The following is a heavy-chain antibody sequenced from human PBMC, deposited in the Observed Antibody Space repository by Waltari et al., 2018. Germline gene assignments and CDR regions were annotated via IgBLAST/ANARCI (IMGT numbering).Heavy chain of an antibody. CDR1: GFTLRSYA. CDR3: ARESSGSYIDY. D-gene: IGHD1-26*01. Sequence: QVQLVEPGGGVVQPGRSLRLSCAASGFTLRSYAMHWVRQAPGKGLEWVAVISYDGSNKYYADSVKGRFTISRDNSKNTLYLQMNSLRAEDTAVYYCARESSGSYIDYWGQGTLVTVSS. V-gene: IGHV3-30-3*01. CDR2: ISYDGSNK. J-gene: IGHJ4*02.